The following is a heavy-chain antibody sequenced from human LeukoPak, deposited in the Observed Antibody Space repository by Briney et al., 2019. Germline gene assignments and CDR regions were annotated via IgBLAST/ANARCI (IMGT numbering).Heavy chain of an antibody. CDR3: ARGGYYTEPFDY. Sequence: PSETLSLTCTVSGGSISSSSYYWGWIRQPPGKGLEWIGSIYYSGSTYYNPSLKSRVTISVDTSKNQFSLKLSSVTAADTAVYYCARGGYYTEPFDYWGQGTLVTVSS. D-gene: IGHD3-3*01. CDR2: IYYSGST. V-gene: IGHV4-39*01. CDR1: GGSISSSSYY. J-gene: IGHJ4*02.